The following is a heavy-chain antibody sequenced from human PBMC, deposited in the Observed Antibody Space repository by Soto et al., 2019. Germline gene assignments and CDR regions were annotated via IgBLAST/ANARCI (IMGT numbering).Heavy chain of an antibody. Sequence: EVQLVESGGGLVQPGGSLRLSCAASGFTVSTNYMSWVRQAGGKGLEWVSVIYIGGSTYYADSVKGRFTISRDNSKNMVYLQMNSLRAEDTAVYYCARGDGYNYFGYWGQGTLVTVSS. CDR3: ARGDGYNYFGY. J-gene: IGHJ4*02. CDR2: IYIGGST. CDR1: GFTVSTNY. V-gene: IGHV3-66*01. D-gene: IGHD5-12*01.